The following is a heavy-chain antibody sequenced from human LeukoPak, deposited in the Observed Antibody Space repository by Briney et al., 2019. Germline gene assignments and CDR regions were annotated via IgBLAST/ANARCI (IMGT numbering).Heavy chain of an antibody. CDR1: RYSIRTTYY. CDR3: ARIGEMATIVFDY. Sequence: SETLSLTCTVSRYSIRTTYYWGWIRQIPGKGLEWIGSIYQSGNTYYNPSLKSRVTISVDTSKNQFSLKLSSVTAADTAVHYCARIGEMATIVFDYWGQGTLVTVSS. J-gene: IGHJ4*02. CDR2: IYQSGNT. D-gene: IGHD5-24*01. V-gene: IGHV4-38-2*02.